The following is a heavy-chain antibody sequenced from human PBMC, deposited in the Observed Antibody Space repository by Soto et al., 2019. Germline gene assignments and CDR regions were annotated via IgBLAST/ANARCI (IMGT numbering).Heavy chain of an antibody. V-gene: IGHV5-51*03. CDR2: IYPGDSDT. D-gene: IGHD4-17*01. CDR3: AIYAPDYGDVRYSRRGNWFDP. Sequence: EVQLVQSGAEVKKPGESLKISCKGSGYSFTSYWIGWVRQMPGKGLEWMGIIYPGDSDTRYSTSFQGPVTISADKSIRTAYLPGSSLKSSDSAMYYCAIYAPDYGDVRYSRRGNWFDPWGQGTLVTFSA. J-gene: IGHJ5*02. CDR1: GYSFTSYW.